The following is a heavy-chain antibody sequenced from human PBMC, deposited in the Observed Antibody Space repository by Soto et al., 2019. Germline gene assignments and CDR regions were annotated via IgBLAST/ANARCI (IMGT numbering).Heavy chain of an antibody. D-gene: IGHD3-10*01. V-gene: IGHV6-1*01. J-gene: IGHJ4*02. CDR2: TYYRSKWTN. CDR1: GDSVSSDITA. Sequence: PLQTLSLTCDISGDSVSSDITAWNWVRQSPSRGLEWLGRTYYRSKWTNDYALSVQSRISIKPDTSTNQLSLQLISVTPEDTAIYYCARGLLRLGFDSWGLGTVVTV. CDR3: ARGLLRLGFDS.